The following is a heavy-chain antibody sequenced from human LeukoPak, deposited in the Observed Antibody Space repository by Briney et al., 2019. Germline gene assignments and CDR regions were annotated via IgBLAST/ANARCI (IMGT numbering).Heavy chain of an antibody. CDR2: LDESGRP. CDR3: ARDLGGYPFFMDV. J-gene: IGHJ6*03. V-gene: IGHV4-39*07. CDR1: GGSIRSGDHP. Sequence: SPSETLSLTCSVSGGSIRSGDHPWAWVRQPPGKGLEFIGSLDESGRPYYNRPLKSRVSISGDTSGKQFSLNLTSVTAADTAVYFCARDLGGYPFFMDVWGRGTTVIVSS. D-gene: IGHD2-15*01.